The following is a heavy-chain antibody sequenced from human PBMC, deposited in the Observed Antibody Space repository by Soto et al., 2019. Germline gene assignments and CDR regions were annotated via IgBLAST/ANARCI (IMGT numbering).Heavy chain of an antibody. D-gene: IGHD3-3*01. CDR3: ARGLEWLIDIYAMDV. CDR2: ISSSGSTI. V-gene: IGHV3-11*01. Sequence: GGSLRLSCAASGFTFSDYYMSWIRQAPGKGLEWVSYISSSGSTIYYADSVKGRFTISRDNAKNSLCLQMNSLRAADTAVYYCARGLEWLIDIYAMDVWGQGTTVTVSS. CDR1: GFTFSDYY. J-gene: IGHJ6*02.